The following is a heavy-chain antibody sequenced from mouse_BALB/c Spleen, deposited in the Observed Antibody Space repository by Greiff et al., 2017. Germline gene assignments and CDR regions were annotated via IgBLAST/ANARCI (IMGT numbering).Heavy chain of an antibody. D-gene: IGHD2-14*01. CDR1: GFSLTSYG. J-gene: IGHJ3*01. V-gene: IGHV2-9*02. CDR3: ARTYYRYGPLY. CDR2: IWAGGST. Sequence: VKLQESGPGLVAPSQSLSITCTVSGFSLTSYGVHWVRQPPGKGLEWLGVIWAGGSTNYNSALMSRLSISKDNSKSQVFLKMNSLQTDDTAMYYCARTYYRYGPLYWGQGTLVTVSA.